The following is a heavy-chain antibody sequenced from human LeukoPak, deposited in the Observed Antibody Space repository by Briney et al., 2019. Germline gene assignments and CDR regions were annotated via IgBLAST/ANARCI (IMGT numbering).Heavy chain of an antibody. J-gene: IGHJ4*02. CDR3: ASLNDYGDYG. V-gene: IGHV4-39*01. D-gene: IGHD4-17*01. Sequence: SETLSLTCTVSGGSISSSSYYWGWIREPPGKGLEWIGSIYYSGSTYYNPSLKSRVTISVDTSKNQFSLKLSSVTAADTAVYYCASLNDYGDYGWGQGTLVTVSS. CDR1: GGSISSSSYY. CDR2: IYYSGST.